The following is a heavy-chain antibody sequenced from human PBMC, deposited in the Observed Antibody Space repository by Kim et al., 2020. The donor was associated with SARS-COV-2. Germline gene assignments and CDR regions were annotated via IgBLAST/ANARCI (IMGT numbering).Heavy chain of an antibody. CDR2: IYYSGST. CDR1: GGSISSYY. V-gene: IGHV4-59*08. D-gene: IGHD2-2*01. CDR3: ARRALGYCSSSSCYGAFDI. J-gene: IGHJ3*02. Sequence: SETLSRTCTVSGGSISSYYWSWIRQPPGKGLEWIGYIYYSGSTNYNPSLKSRVTISVDTSKNQFSLKLSSVTAADTAVYYCARRALGYCSSSSCYGAFDIWGQGTMVTVSS.